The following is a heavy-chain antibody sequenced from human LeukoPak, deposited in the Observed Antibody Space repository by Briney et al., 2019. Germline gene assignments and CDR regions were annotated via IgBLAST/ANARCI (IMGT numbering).Heavy chain of an antibody. CDR1: GFTVSSNY. CDR2: IYSGGFT. Sequence: GGSLRLSCAASGFTVSSNYMNRVRQAPGKGLEWVSVIYSGGFTYYADSVKGRFTISRDNSKNTLYLQMKSLRPEDTAVYYCAREYYGMDVWGQGTTVTVSS. J-gene: IGHJ6*02. CDR3: AREYYGMDV. V-gene: IGHV3-53*01.